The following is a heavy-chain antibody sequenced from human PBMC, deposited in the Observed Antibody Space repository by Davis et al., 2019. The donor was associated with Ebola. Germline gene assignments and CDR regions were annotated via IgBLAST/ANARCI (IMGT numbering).Heavy chain of an antibody. Sequence: AASVKVSCKASGYTFSTCGISWVRQAPGQGLAWVGWISTYNGNTTYAQKLQDRVTMTTDTSTTTAYMELRSLRSDDTALYYCAIDYCDTSGYYYDTFEIWGQGTMVTVSS. CDR2: ISTYNGNT. CDR1: GYTFSTCG. V-gene: IGHV1-18*01. D-gene: IGHD3-22*01. CDR3: AIDYCDTSGYYYDTFEI. J-gene: IGHJ3*02.